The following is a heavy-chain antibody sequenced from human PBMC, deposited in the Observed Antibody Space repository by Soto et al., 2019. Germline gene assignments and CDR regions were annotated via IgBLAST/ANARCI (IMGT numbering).Heavy chain of an antibody. CDR1: GGSISSGDYY. Sequence: QVQLQESGPGLVKPSQTLSLTCTVSGGSISSGDYYWSWIRQPPGKGLEWIGYIYYSGSTYYNPSLKSPVTITVDTTKNQFSLKLSSVTAADTAVYYCARERPHYDFWGGSYFYYWGQGTLVTVSS. CDR3: ARERPHYDFWGGSYFYY. V-gene: IGHV4-30-4*01. J-gene: IGHJ4*02. CDR2: IYYSGST. D-gene: IGHD3-3*01.